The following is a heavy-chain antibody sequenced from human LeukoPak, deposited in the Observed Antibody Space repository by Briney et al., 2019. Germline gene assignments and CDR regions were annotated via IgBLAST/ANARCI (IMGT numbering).Heavy chain of an antibody. Sequence: PGRSLRLSCAASGFTFSSYAMHWVRQAPGKGLEWVAVISYDGSNKYYADSVKGRFTISRDNSKNTLYLQMNSLRAEDTAVYYCARCASTGTTYFDYWGQGTLVTVSS. CDR1: GFTFSSYA. CDR2: ISYDGSNK. D-gene: IGHD1-1*01. J-gene: IGHJ4*02. V-gene: IGHV3-30-3*01. CDR3: ARCASTGTTYFDY.